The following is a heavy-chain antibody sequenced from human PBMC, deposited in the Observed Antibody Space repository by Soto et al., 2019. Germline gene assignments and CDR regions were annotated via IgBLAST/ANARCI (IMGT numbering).Heavy chain of an antibody. CDR2: ISSSSSYI. CDR1: GSTFSSYS. J-gene: IGHJ5*02. D-gene: IGHD1-1*01. Sequence: EVQLVESGGGPVKPGGSLRLSCVASGSTFSSYSMNWVRQAPGKGLEWVSSISSSSSYIYYADSVKGRFTISRDNAKNSLYLQMDSLRAEDTAVYYCAALGQNAPWGQGTLVTVSS. V-gene: IGHV3-21*01. CDR3: AALGQNAP.